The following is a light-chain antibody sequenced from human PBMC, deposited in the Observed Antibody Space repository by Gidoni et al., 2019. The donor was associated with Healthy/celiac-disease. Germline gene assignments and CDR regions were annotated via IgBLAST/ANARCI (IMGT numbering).Light chain of an antibody. CDR1: QSISSY. V-gene: IGKV1-39*01. J-gene: IGKJ2*01. CDR3: QQSYSTPRT. CDR2: AAS. Sequence: DIQMTKSPSSLSASVGDRVTITCRASQSISSYLNWYQQKPGKAPNLLIYAASSLQSGVPSSFSGSGSGTDFTLTISSLQPEYFATYYCQQSYSTPRTFGQGTKLEIK.